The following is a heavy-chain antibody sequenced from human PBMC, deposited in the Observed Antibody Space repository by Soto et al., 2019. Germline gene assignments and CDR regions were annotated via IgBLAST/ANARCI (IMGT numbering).Heavy chain of an antibody. V-gene: IGHV4-4*02. D-gene: IGHD3-9*01. J-gene: IGHJ4*02. Sequence: PSETLSLTCAVSGDSINSNNWWSWVRQTQGKGLEWIGEMFSSGTTNYNPSLKRRVVVSVDKAQNHFSLNLYSVTAADTAFYYCARRSGWVQGSFYFDSWGQGNLVTVSS. CDR1: GDSINSNNW. CDR2: MFSSGTT. CDR3: ARRSGWVQGSFYFDS.